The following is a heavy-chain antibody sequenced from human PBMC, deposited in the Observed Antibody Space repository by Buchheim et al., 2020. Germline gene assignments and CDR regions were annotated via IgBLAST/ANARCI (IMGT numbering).Heavy chain of an antibody. D-gene: IGHD6-19*01. Sequence: QVQLVESGGGVVQPGRSLRLSCAASGFTFSSYGMHWVRQAPGKGLEWVAVISYDGSNKYYADSVKGRFTISRDNSKNTLYLQMNSLRAEDTAVYYCAKTLGDIAVAGNYYYGMDVWGQGTT. V-gene: IGHV3-30*18. CDR1: GFTFSSYG. CDR3: AKTLGDIAVAGNYYYGMDV. J-gene: IGHJ6*02. CDR2: ISYDGSNK.